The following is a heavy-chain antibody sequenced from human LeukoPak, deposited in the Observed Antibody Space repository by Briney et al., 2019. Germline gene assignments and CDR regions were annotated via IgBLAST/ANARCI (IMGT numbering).Heavy chain of an antibody. CDR1: GFTFSSYA. V-gene: IGHV3-23*01. D-gene: IGHD2-2*01. CDR2: ISGSGGST. CDR3: VKGRVISSSSALDV. J-gene: IGHJ6*02. Sequence: PGGSLRLSCAASGFTFSSYAMSWVRQAPGKGLEWVSAISGSGGSTYYADSVKGRFTISRDNSKNALYLQMISLRAEDTAVYYCVKGRVISSSSALDVWGQGTTVTVSS.